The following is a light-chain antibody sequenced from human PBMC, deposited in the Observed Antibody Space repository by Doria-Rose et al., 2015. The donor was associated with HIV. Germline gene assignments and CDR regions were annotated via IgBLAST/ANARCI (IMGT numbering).Light chain of an antibody. Sequence: TQSPGTLSLSPGERATLSCRASQSFSSTYLAWYQQTPCQAPSLLIYDASTRATGIPGRFSASGSGTDFTLTINRLEPEDFALYYCHQYGTSWTFGQGTKVEI. CDR3: HQYGTSWT. V-gene: IGKV3-20*01. CDR1: QSFSSTY. CDR2: DAS. J-gene: IGKJ1*01.